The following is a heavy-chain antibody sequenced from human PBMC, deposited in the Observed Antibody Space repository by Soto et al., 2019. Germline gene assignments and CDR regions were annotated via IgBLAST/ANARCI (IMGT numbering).Heavy chain of an antibody. Sequence: GGSLRLSCAASGFTVSSNYMSWVRQAPGKGLEWVSVIYSGGSTYYADSVKGRFTISRDNSKNTLYLQMNSLRAEDTAVYYCASLVVPSYYYYYMDVWGKGTTVTVSS. CDR2: IYSGGST. V-gene: IGHV3-66*01. CDR1: GFTVSSNY. CDR3: ASLVVPSYYYYYMDV. D-gene: IGHD6-6*01. J-gene: IGHJ6*03.